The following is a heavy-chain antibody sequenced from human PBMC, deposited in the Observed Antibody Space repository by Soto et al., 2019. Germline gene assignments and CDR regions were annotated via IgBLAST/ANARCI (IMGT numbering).Heavy chain of an antibody. Sequence: PGGSLRLSCAASGFTFSSYSMNWVRQAPGKGLEWVSYISSSSSTIYYADSVKGRFTISRDNAKNSLYLQMNSLRDEETAVYYCVGGATILKVFDYWGQGTLVTVSS. CDR2: ISSSSSTI. D-gene: IGHD5-12*01. V-gene: IGHV3-48*02. CDR1: GFTFSSYS. CDR3: VGGATILKVFDY. J-gene: IGHJ4*02.